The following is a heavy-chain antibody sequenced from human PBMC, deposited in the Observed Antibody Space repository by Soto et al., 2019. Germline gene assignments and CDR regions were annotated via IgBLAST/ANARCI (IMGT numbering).Heavy chain of an antibody. V-gene: IGHV1-69*13. CDR1: GGTFSSYA. CDR2: IIPIFGTA. J-gene: IGHJ5*02. CDR3: ARGRSTADFWSGYYNNWFDP. D-gene: IGHD3-3*01. Sequence: ASVKVSCKASGGTFSSYAISWVRQAPGQGLEWMGGIIPIFGTANYAQKFQGRVTITADESTSTAYMELSSQRSEDTAVYYCARGRSTADFWSGYYNNWFDPWGQGXLVTVYS.